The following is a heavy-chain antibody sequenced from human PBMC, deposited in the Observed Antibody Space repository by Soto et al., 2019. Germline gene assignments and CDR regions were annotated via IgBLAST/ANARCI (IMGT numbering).Heavy chain of an antibody. D-gene: IGHD3-3*01. CDR2: ISGSGGST. V-gene: IGHV3-23*01. CDR3: AKNEGGYYDFWSGYHDY. CDR1: GFTFSSYA. Sequence: GGSLRLSCAASGFTFSSYAMSWVRQAPGKGLEWVSAISGSGGSTYYADSVKGRFTISRDNSKNTLYLQMNSLRAEDTAVYYWAKNEGGYYDFWSGYHDYWGQGTLVTVSS. J-gene: IGHJ4*02.